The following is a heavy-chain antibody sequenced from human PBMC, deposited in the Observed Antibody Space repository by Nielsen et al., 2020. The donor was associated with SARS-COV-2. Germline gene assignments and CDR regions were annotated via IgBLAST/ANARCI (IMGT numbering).Heavy chain of an antibody. J-gene: IGHJ4*02. CDR1: GFTFSSYA. CDR2: ISYDGSNK. CDR3: ARGGLLLWFGELSLPGDY. Sequence: GGSLRLPCAASGFTFSSYAMHWVRQAPGKGLEWVAVISYDGSNKYYADSVKGRFTISRDNSKNTLYLQMNSLRAEDTAVYYCARGGLLLWFGELSLPGDYWGQGTLVTVSS. V-gene: IGHV3-30*04. D-gene: IGHD3-10*01.